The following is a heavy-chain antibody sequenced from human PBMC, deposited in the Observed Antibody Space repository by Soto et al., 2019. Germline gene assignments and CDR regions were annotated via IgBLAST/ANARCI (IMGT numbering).Heavy chain of an antibody. Sequence: QVQLQESGPGLVKPSETLSVTCTVSGGSVSSRSHFWSWIRQPPGGGLQWIGFIFYSGSTHYNPSLKSRATLSVDTSRNQFSLRLTSVTAADTAFYYCARYDAESGSNKIDPWGQGTLVTVSS. CDR2: IFYSGST. CDR1: GGSVSSRSHF. CDR3: ARYDAESGSNKIDP. V-gene: IGHV4-61*01. D-gene: IGHD5-12*01. J-gene: IGHJ5*02.